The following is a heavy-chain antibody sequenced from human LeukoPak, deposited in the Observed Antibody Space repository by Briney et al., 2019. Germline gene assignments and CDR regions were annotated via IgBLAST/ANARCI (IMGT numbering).Heavy chain of an antibody. V-gene: IGHV3-66*01. Sequence: GGSLRLSCAASGFTFSSYSMNWVRQAPGKGLEWVSVIYSGGSTYYADSVKGRFTISRDNSKNTLYLQMNSLRAEDTAVYYCARGSWRFDYGDSGFDPWGQGTLVTVSS. CDR3: ARGSWRFDYGDSGFDP. D-gene: IGHD4-17*01. CDR1: GFTFSSYS. J-gene: IGHJ5*02. CDR2: IYSGGST.